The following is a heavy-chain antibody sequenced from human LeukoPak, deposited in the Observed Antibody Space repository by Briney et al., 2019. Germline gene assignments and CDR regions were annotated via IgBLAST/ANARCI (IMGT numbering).Heavy chain of an antibody. J-gene: IGHJ5*02. Sequence: GGSLRLSCAASGFTFSSYSMNWVRQAPGKGLEWVSSISSSSSYIYYADSVKGRFTISRDNAKNSLYLQMNSLRAEDTAVYYCAREASSYYDFYNWLDPWGQGTLVTVSS. CDR1: GFTFSSYS. V-gene: IGHV3-21*01. CDR2: ISSSSSYI. CDR3: AREASSYYDFYNWLDP. D-gene: IGHD3-3*01.